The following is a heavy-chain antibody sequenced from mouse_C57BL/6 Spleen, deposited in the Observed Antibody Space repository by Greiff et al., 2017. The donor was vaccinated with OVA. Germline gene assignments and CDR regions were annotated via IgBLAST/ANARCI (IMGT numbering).Heavy chain of an antibody. D-gene: IGHD1-1*01. V-gene: IGHV6-3*01. CDR2: IRLKSDNYAT. CDR1: GFTFSNYW. J-gene: IGHJ4*01. CDR3: TGGITTVVVPYAMDY. Sequence: DVHLVESGGGLVQPGGSMKLSCVASGFTFSNYWMNWVRQSPEKGLEWVAQIRLKSDNYATHYAESVKGRFTISRDDSKSSVYLQMNNLRAEDTGIYYCTGGITTVVVPYAMDYWGQGTSVTVSS.